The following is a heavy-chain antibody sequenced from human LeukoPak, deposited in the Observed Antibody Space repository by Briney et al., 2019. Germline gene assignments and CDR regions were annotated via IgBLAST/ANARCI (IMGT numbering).Heavy chain of an antibody. D-gene: IGHD4-23*01. CDR2: IIPILGIA. CDR3: AREPLQPDYGGNSWPSDAFDI. CDR1: GGTFSSYA. J-gene: IGHJ3*02. V-gene: IGHV1-69*04. Sequence: SVKVSCKASGGTFSSYAISWVRQAPGQGLEWMGRIIPILGIANYAQKFQGRVTITADKSTSTAYMELSSLRSEDTAVYYCAREPLQPDYGGNSWPSDAFDIWGQGTMVTVSS.